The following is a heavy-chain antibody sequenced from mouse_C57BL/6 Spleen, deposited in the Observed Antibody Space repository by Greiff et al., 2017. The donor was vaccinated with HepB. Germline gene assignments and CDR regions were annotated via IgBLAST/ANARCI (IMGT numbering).Heavy chain of an antibody. V-gene: IGHV1-26*01. CDR1: GYTFTDYY. Sequence: EVQLQQSGPELVKPGASVKISCKASGYTFTDYYMNWVKQSHGKSLEWIGDINPNNGGTSYNQKFKGKATLTVDKSSSTAYMELRSLTSEDSAVYYGAKPHYYGSNPFAYWGQGTLVTVSA. D-gene: IGHD1-1*01. CDR2: INPNNGGT. J-gene: IGHJ3*01. CDR3: AKPHYYGSNPFAY.